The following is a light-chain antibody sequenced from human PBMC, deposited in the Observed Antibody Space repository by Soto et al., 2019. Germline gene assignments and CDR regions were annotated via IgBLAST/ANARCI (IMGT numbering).Light chain of an antibody. CDR1: QSVSTD. Sequence: EIVMTQSPVTLSVSPGERVTLSCRASQSVSTDVAWYQQKPGQPPRLLIDGASTRATGIPVRFSGSGSGTEFTLTISSLQSEDFAVYYCQQFNTRPLVTFGGGTKVAIK. CDR2: GAS. CDR3: QQFNTRPLVT. J-gene: IGKJ4*01. V-gene: IGKV3-15*01.